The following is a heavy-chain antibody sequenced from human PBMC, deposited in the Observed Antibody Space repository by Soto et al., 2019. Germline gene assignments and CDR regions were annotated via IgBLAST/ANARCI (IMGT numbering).Heavy chain of an antibody. CDR2: IYYSGST. CDR1: GGSISSSSYY. Sequence: PSETPSLTCTVSGGSISSSSYYWGWIRQPPGKGLEWIGSIYYSGSTYYNPSLKSRVTISVDTSKNQFSLKLSSVTAADTAVYYCARHSSSWYLRSTYFDYWGQGTLVTVSS. J-gene: IGHJ4*02. V-gene: IGHV4-39*01. CDR3: ARHSSSWYLRSTYFDY. D-gene: IGHD6-13*01.